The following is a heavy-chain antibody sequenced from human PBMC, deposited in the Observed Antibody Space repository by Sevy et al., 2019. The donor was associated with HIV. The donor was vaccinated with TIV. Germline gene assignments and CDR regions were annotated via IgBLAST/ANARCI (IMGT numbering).Heavy chain of an antibody. CDR2: IKQDGNEK. J-gene: IGHJ4*02. V-gene: IGHV3-7*01. CDR3: ASNTYHYDSNTYYPVY. D-gene: IGHD3-22*01. Sequence: GSLRLSCVASGFNLSPYWMTWVRQAPGKGLEWVANIKQDGNEKYYVDSVKGRITVSRDNAKNALYLQMYSLRVEDTAVYFCASNTYHYDSNTYYPVYWGQGTRVTVSS. CDR1: GFNLSPYW.